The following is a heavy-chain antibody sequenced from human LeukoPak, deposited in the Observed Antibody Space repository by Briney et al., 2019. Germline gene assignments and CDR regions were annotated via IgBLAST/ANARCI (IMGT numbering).Heavy chain of an antibody. J-gene: IGHJ4*02. Sequence: GGSLRLSCAASGFTSSSYAMSWVRQAPGKGLEWVSAISGSGGSTYYADSVKGRFTISRDNSKNTLYLQMNSLRAEDTAVYYCAKFSRPFHRGITPDYWGQGTLVTVSS. V-gene: IGHV3-23*01. CDR1: GFTSSSYA. CDR2: ISGSGGST. CDR3: AKFSRPFHRGITPDY. D-gene: IGHD3-10*01.